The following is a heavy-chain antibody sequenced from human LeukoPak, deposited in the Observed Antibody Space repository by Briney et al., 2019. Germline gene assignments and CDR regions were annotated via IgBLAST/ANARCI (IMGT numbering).Heavy chain of an antibody. V-gene: IGHV3-23*01. CDR2: ISGSGGST. J-gene: IGHJ4*02. CDR1: RFTFSSYA. Sequence: GGSLRLSCAACRFTFSSYAMSWVRQAPGKGLEWVSAISGSGGSTYYADSVKGRLTISRDNSKNTLYLQMNSLRAEDTAVYYCASSIYYYDSSGVSYYFDYWGQGTLVTVSS. CDR3: ASSIYYYDSSGVSYYFDY. D-gene: IGHD3-22*01.